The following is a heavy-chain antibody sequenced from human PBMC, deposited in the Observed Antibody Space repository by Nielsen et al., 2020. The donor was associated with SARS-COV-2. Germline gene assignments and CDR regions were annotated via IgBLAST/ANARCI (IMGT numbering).Heavy chain of an antibody. CDR2: ISGSGSYT. CDR3: ARSGHCNGGICYFTEYFQD. Sequence: GESLKLSCTASGFTFSDSFMSWIRQAPGKGLEWVSYISGSGSYTNYADSLKGRFTISRDNAKNSLYLQMDSLRAEDTAFYYCARSGHCNGGICYFTEYFQDWGQGTLVTVSS. D-gene: IGHD2-8*02. J-gene: IGHJ1*01. CDR1: GFTFSDSF. V-gene: IGHV3-11*03.